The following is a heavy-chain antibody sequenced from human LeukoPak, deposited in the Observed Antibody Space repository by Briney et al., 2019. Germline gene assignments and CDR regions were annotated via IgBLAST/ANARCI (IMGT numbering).Heavy chain of an antibody. D-gene: IGHD3-3*01. CDR2: VNPKTGGT. V-gene: IGHV1-2*02. CDR3: ARIGSITIFGVVNNYMDV. J-gene: IGHJ6*03. CDR1: GYSFTGYH. Sequence: ASVKVSCKAFGYSFTGYHLHWVRQAPRQGLEWMGWVNPKTGGTNYARKFQGRVTMTRDTSINTVNMELSRLTSDDTAVYYCARIGSITIFGVVNNYMDVWGRGTTVTVSS.